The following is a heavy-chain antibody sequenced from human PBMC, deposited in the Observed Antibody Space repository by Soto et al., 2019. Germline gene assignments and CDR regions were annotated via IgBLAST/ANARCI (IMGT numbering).Heavy chain of an antibody. CDR3: ARDHGIFQDFSFYYYGMDV. CDR2: ISSSSSYI. D-gene: IGHD3-3*01. CDR1: GFTFSSYS. J-gene: IGHJ6*02. Sequence: EVQLVESGGGLVKPGGSLRLSCAASGFTFSSYSMNWVRQAPGKGLEWVSSISSSSSYIYYADSVKGRFTISRDNAKNSLYLQMNSLRAEDTAVYYCARDHGIFQDFSFYYYGMDVWGQGTTVTVSS. V-gene: IGHV3-21*01.